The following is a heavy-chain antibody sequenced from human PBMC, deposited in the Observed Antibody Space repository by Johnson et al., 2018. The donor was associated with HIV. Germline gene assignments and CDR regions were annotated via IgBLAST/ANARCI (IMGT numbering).Heavy chain of an antibody. CDR1: RFTFSTYG. V-gene: IGHV3-23*04. CDR3: AKDLVGPVPFDAFDV. Sequence: VQLVESGGGVVQPGRSLRLSCAASRFTFSTYGIHWVRQAPGKGLEWVSTISGSGRSTYYADSVKGRFTISRDNSKNTLYLQMNSLGVGDTAVYFCAKDLVGPVPFDAFDVWGQGTSVTVSS. J-gene: IGHJ3*01. D-gene: IGHD1-26*01. CDR2: ISGSGRST.